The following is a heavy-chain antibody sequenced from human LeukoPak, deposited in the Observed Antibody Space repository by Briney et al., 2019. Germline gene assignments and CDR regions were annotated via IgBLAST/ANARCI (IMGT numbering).Heavy chain of an antibody. J-gene: IGHJ4*02. D-gene: IGHD2-2*01. V-gene: IGHV3-21*01. Sequence: GGSLRLSCAASGFTFSSYSMNWVRQAPGKGLEWVSSISSSSSYIYYADSVKGRFTISRDNAKNSLYLQMNSLRAEDTAVYYCARDIVVVPAFDYWGRGTLVTVSS. CDR2: ISSSSSYI. CDR1: GFTFSSYS. CDR3: ARDIVVVPAFDY.